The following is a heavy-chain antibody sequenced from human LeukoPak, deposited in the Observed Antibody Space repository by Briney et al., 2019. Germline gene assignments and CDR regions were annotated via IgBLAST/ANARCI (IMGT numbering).Heavy chain of an antibody. Sequence: SETLSLTCTVSGGSISDYHWTRIRQPPGKGLEYIGYIYNRGNTFYNPSLKGRVIVSADTSKRQFSLKLSSVTAADTAVYYCARGAGGYRFDPWGQGTLVTVSS. V-gene: IGHV4-59*01. D-gene: IGHD1-1*01. CDR3: ARGAGGYRFDP. J-gene: IGHJ5*02. CDR2: IYNRGNT. CDR1: GGSISDYH.